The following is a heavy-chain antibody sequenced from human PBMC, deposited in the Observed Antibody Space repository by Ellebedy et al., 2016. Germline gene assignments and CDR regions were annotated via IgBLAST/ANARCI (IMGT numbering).Heavy chain of an antibody. CDR1: GGSFSGYY. V-gene: IGHV4-34*01. CDR2: INHSGST. CDR3: ARVDSSGWYEIGY. Sequence: SETLSLTCAVYGGSFSGYYWSWIRQPPGKGLEWIGEINHSGSTNYNPSLKSRLTISVDTSKNQFSLKLSSVTAADTAVYYCARVDSSGWYEIGYWGQGTLVTVSS. D-gene: IGHD6-19*01. J-gene: IGHJ4*02.